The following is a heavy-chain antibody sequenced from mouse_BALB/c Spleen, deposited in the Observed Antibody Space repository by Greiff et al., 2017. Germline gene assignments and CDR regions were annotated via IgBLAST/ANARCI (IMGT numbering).Heavy chain of an antibody. CDR1: GFSLTSYG. D-gene: IGHD2-10*01. CDR3: ARESYPYAMDY. Sequence: VKLQQSGPGLVAPSQSLSITCTVSGFSLTSYGVHWVRQPPGKGLEWLGVIWAGGSTNYNSALMSRLSISKDNSKSQVFLKMNSLQTDDTAMYYCARESYPYAMDYWGQGTSVTVSS. CDR2: IWAGGST. J-gene: IGHJ4*01. V-gene: IGHV2-9*02.